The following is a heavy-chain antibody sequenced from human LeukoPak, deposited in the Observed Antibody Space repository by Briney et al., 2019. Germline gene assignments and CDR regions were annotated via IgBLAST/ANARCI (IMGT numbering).Heavy chain of an antibody. J-gene: IGHJ4*02. V-gene: IGHV3-33*06. CDR1: GFTLSSYG. D-gene: IGHD3-22*01. Sequence: GGSLRLSCGASGFTLSSYGMPWVRQAPGKGLEWVAGIWYDGSNKYYADSVKGRFTISRDNSKNTLYLQMNSLRAEDTAVYYCAKDLNYDWLIDYWGQGTLVTVSS. CDR2: IWYDGSNK. CDR3: AKDLNYDWLIDY.